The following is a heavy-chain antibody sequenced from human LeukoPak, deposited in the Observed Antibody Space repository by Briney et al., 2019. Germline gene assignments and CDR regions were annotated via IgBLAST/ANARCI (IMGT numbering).Heavy chain of an antibody. CDR1: VVSISNHY. D-gene: IGHD2-15*01. J-gene: IGHJ4*02. V-gene: IGHV4-59*08. Sequence: SETLSLTCTVSVVSISNHYSSWIRQPPGKGLEWIGYIYYTGNTNYNPSLKSRVTISEDTSKNQVSLELSSVTAAATAVYYCVRHSRVVAFDYWGQGNLVTVSS. CDR3: VRHSRVVAFDY. CDR2: IYYTGNT.